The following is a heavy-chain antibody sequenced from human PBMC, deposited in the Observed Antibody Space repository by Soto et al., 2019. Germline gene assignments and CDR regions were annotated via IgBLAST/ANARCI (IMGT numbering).Heavy chain of an antibody. CDR2: ISDSGGLT. J-gene: IGHJ4*02. V-gene: IGHV3-23*01. D-gene: IGHD6-13*01. Sequence: GGSLRLSCAASGFTFSNHAMSWVRQAPGKGLEWVSGISDSGGLTYYADSVKGRFSMSRDNSKNTLYLQMKNLRAEDTAVYFCAKRQGIGAAAKSFDFWGQGTMVTVSS. CDR3: AKRQGIGAAAKSFDF. CDR1: GFTFSNHA.